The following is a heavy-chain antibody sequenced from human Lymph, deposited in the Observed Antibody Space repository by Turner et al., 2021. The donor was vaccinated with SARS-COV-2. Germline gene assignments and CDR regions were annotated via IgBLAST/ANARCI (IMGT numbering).Heavy chain of an antibody. V-gene: IGHV3-30-3*01. CDR1: GFTFSSYA. Sequence: QVQLVESGGGVVQPGRSLRLSCPASGFTFSSYAMHWVRQAPGKGLEWVALISYDGSNKYYADSVKGRFTISRDNSKNTLYLQMNSLRAEDTAVYYCARDVGAALDYWGQGTLVTVSS. D-gene: IGHD6-25*01. CDR2: ISYDGSNK. CDR3: ARDVGAALDY. J-gene: IGHJ4*02.